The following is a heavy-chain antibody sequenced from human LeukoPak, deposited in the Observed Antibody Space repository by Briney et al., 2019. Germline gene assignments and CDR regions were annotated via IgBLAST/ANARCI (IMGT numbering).Heavy chain of an antibody. CDR2: ISSNGGRT. Sequence: GGSLRLSCSASGFTFSSYAMHWVRQAPGKGLECVSAISSNGGRTYYADSVKGRFTISRDNSKNTLYLQMSSLRAEDTAVYYCVKELGCSGGSCYVGVYIDAFDIWGQGTMVTVSS. CDR1: GFTFSSYA. D-gene: IGHD2-15*01. CDR3: VKELGCSGGSCYVGVYIDAFDI. V-gene: IGHV3-64D*09. J-gene: IGHJ3*02.